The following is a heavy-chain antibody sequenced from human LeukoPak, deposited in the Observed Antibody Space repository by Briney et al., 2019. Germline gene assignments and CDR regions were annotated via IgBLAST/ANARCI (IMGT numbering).Heavy chain of an antibody. CDR1: GFTLGSCA. Sequence: ARRPSSAAPGFTLGSCAMRWLRQDTRKGLEWVAVISYDGSNKYYADSVKGRFTISRDNSKNTLYLQMNSLRAEDTAVYYCARVWGGTGTTPGLFDYWGQGTLVTVSS. J-gene: IGHJ4*02. D-gene: IGHD1-1*01. V-gene: IGHV3-30-3*01. CDR3: ARVWGGTGTTPGLFDY. CDR2: ISYDGSNK.